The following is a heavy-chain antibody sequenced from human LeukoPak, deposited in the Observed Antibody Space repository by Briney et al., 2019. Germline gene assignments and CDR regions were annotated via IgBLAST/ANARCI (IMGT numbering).Heavy chain of an antibody. CDR2: ISISGNNK. D-gene: IGHD5-12*01. CDR3: AKDWVHLSGEMGG. Sequence: GGSLRLSCAASGFTFSTYEMNWVRQAPGKGLEWVSYISISGNNKYYADSVKGRFTISRDNAKNTLYLQMNSLRAEDTAVYYCAKDWVHLSGEMGGWGQGTLVTVSS. V-gene: IGHV3-48*03. J-gene: IGHJ4*02. CDR1: GFTFSTYE.